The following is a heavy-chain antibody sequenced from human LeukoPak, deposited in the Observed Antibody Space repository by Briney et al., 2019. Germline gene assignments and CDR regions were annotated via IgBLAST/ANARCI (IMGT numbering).Heavy chain of an antibody. D-gene: IGHD5-12*01. V-gene: IGHV5-51*01. CDR1: GYSFTSYW. Sequence: KISCKGSGYSFTSYWIGWVRQMPGKDLEWMVIIYPGDSDTRYSPSFQGQVTISSDKSISTAYLQWSSLKASDTAIYYCARRGYSGYAKNLDYWGQGTLVTVSS. CDR2: IYPGDSDT. CDR3: ARRGYSGYAKNLDY. J-gene: IGHJ4*02.